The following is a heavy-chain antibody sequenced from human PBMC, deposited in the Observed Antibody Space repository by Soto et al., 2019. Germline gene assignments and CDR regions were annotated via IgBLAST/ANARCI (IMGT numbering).Heavy chain of an antibody. D-gene: IGHD5-12*01. CDR1: GDSFNDYY. CDR3: ARESGWATPTLDYYYFYMDV. CDR2: INPNGGVT. J-gene: IGHJ6*03. V-gene: IGHV1-2*04. Sequence: QVQLVQSGAEVRKPGASVTVSCRSSGDSFNDYYIHWVLHAPGHGLEWMGWINPNGGVTKYAQKVQGWVSMTRDTSIRTVYMQLSRLRSDDTAVYYCARESGWATPTLDYYYFYMDVWGTGTTVTVSS.